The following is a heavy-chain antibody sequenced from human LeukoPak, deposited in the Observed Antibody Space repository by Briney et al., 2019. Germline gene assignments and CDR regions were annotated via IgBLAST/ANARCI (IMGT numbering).Heavy chain of an antibody. CDR3: AKRTSTSWHPIDY. Sequence: PGGSLRLSCAASGFTFSNAYMNWVRQAPGRGLEWVSAISKSGSNTYYADSVRGRFTISRDNSKNTLYLQMRSLGGEDTAVYYCAKRTSTSWHPIDYWGQGTLVTVSS. D-gene: IGHD2-2*01. CDR2: ISKSGSNT. CDR1: GFTFSNAY. J-gene: IGHJ4*02. V-gene: IGHV3-23*01.